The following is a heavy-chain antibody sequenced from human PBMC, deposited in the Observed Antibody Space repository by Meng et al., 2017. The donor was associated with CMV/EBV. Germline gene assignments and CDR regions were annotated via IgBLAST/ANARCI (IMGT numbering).Heavy chain of an antibody. CDR3: SRDSEPLTTVTPHGRYGMDV. D-gene: IGHD4-11*01. Sequence: SVKVSCKASGGTFSSYAISWVRQAPGQGLEWMGGIIPIFGTANYAQKFQGRVTITTDESTSTACMELSSLRSEDTAVYYYSRDSEPLTTVTPHGRYGMDVWGQEATVTVSS. CDR2: IIPIFGTA. J-gene: IGHJ6*02. V-gene: IGHV1-69*05. CDR1: GGTFSSYA.